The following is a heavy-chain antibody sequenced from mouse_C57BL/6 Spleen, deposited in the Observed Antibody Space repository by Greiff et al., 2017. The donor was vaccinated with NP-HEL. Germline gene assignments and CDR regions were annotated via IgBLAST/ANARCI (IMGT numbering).Heavy chain of an antibody. J-gene: IGHJ2*01. D-gene: IGHD2-12*01. CDR3: TRRTTYYFDY. CDR2: IRNKANNHAT. Sequence: EVKVVESGGGLVQPGGSMKLSCAASGFTFSDAWMDWVRQSPEKGLEWVAEIRNKANNHATYYAESVKGRFTISRDDSKSSVYLQMNSLRAEDTGIYYCTRRTTYYFDYWGQGTTLTVSS. CDR1: GFTFSDAW. V-gene: IGHV6-6*01.